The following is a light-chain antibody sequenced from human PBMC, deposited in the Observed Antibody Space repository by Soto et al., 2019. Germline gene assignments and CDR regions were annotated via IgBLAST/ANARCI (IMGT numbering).Light chain of an antibody. CDR3: PSSAIISSSV. CDR1: ISDVGGYNY. V-gene: IGLV2-14*03. CDR2: DVS. Sequence: QSVLTQPASVSGSPGQSITISCTGTISDVGGYNYVSWYQQHPGKAPKLMIFDVSNRPSGVSNRFSGSKSGYTASLTISGLQADFLVDYYRPSSAIISSSVLVTGPFVTGL. J-gene: IGLJ1*01.